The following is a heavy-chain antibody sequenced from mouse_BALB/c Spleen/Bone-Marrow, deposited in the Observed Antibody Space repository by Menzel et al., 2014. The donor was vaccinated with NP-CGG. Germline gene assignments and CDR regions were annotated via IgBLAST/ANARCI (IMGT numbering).Heavy chain of an antibody. CDR3: ARHETTVVATDAMDY. Sequence: DVMLVESGGGLVKPGGSLKLSCAASGFTFSSYAMSWVRQTPEKRLEWVATISSGGSYTYYPDSVKGRFTISRDNAKNTLYLQMSSLRSEDTAMYYCARHETTVVATDAMDYWGQGTSVTVSS. V-gene: IGHV5-9-3*01. CDR2: ISSGGSYT. D-gene: IGHD1-1*01. CDR1: GFTFSSYA. J-gene: IGHJ4*01.